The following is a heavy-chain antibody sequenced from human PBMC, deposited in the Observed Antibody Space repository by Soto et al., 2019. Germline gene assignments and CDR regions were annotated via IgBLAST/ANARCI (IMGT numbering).Heavy chain of an antibody. Sequence: QVQLVESGGGVVKPGRSLRLSCAASGFTFSSYGMHWVRQAPGKGLEWVAVISYDGSNKYYADSVKGRFTISRDNSKNTLYLQMNSLRAEDTAVYYCAKPLLTVTYAFDIWGQGTMVTVSS. CDR1: GFTFSSYG. D-gene: IGHD4-17*01. CDR2: ISYDGSNK. CDR3: AKPLLTVTYAFDI. V-gene: IGHV3-30*18. J-gene: IGHJ3*02.